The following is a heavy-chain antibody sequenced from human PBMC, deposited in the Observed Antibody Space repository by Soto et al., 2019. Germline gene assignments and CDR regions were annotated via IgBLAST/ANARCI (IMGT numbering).Heavy chain of an antibody. J-gene: IGHJ4*02. CDR1: GGSISTTYHY. D-gene: IGHD6-6*01. CDR2: IYYSGST. CDR3: ARVENYGSSYYFDY. Sequence: PSETLSLTCTVSGGSISTTYHYWGWIRQSPGKGLEWIGYIYYSGSTNYNPSLKSRVTISVDTSKNQFSLKLSSVTAADTAVYYCARVENYGSSYYFDYWGQGTLVTVSS. V-gene: IGHV4-61*05.